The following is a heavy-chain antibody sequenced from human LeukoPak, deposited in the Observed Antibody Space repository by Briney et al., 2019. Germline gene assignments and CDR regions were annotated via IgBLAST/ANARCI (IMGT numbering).Heavy chain of an antibody. J-gene: IGHJ4*01. Sequence: GASLQISCKGSGYSFTSYWIGWVRQMPGKGLQWMGIIYPGDSDTRYSPSFEGQVTISADKSISTAYLQWSSLKASDTAMYYCARLNGPDSSGYSGDYWGHRSLVTVSS. V-gene: IGHV5-51*01. CDR2: IYPGDSDT. D-gene: IGHD3-22*01. CDR1: GYSFTSYW. CDR3: ARLNGPDSSGYSGDY.